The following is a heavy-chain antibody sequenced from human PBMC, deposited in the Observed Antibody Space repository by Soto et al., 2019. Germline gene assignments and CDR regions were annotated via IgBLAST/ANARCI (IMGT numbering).Heavy chain of an antibody. CDR1: GGSISSGGYY. J-gene: IGHJ3*02. Sequence: QVQLQESGPGLVKPSQTLSLTCTVSGGSISSGGYYWSWIRQHPGKGLEWIGYIYYSGSTYYNPSLKSXXTXAXXTSKNQFSLKLSSVTAADTAVYYCAREGSSRAFDIWGQGTMVTVSS. CDR2: IYYSGST. CDR3: AREGSSRAFDI. D-gene: IGHD6-13*01. V-gene: IGHV4-31*03.